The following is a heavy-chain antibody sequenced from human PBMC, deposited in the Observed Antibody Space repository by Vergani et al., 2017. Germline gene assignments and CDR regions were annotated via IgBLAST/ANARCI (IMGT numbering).Heavy chain of an antibody. V-gene: IGHV4-59*01. Sequence: QVQLQESGPGLVKPSETLSLTCTVSGGSISSYYWSWIRQPPGKGLEWIGYIYYSGSTNYNPSLKSRVTISVDTSKNQFSLELSSVTAADTAVYYCARASAGSLDYWGQGTLVTVSS. D-gene: IGHD6-13*01. CDR3: ARASAGSLDY. J-gene: IGHJ4*02. CDR2: IYYSGST. CDR1: GGSISSYY.